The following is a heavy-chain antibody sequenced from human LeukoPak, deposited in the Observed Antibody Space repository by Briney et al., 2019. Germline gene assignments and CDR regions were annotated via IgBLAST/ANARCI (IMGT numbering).Heavy chain of an antibody. CDR2: VSACGGNT. CDR3: GRGTVVRAPSFDH. V-gene: IGHV1-18*01. D-gene: IGHD1-26*01. J-gene: IGHJ4*02. Sequence: GASLKVSCEASGYTFSSYGISWVRQAPGQGLEWMAGVSACGGNTNYAQKLQGRVTMTTDTSTSTDYMALRSLSSDDTAVYYCGRGTVVRAPSFDHWGQGTLVTVSS. CDR1: GYTFSSYG.